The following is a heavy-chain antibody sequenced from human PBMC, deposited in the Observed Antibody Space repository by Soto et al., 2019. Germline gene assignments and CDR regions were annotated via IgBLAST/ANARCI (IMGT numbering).Heavy chain of an antibody. Sequence: SETLSLTCTVSGGSISSYCWSWIRQPPGKGLEWIGYIFYSGSTNYNPSLKSRVTISVDTSKNQFSLRLNSVTAADTAVYYCARVDNYDSSGYLYYYYGMDVWGQGTTVTVSS. CDR1: GGSISSYC. CDR3: ARVDNYDSSGYLYYYYGMDV. CDR2: IFYSGST. D-gene: IGHD3-22*01. V-gene: IGHV4-59*01. J-gene: IGHJ6*02.